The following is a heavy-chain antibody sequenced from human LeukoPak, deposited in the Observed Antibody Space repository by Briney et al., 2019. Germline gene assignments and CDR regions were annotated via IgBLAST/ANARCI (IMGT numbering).Heavy chain of an antibody. CDR1: GFTFRTYS. CDR2: ISSSSSHI. Sequence: GGSLRLSCAASGFTFRTYSMNWVRQAPGKGLGWVSCISSSSSHIYYVDSVKGRFTISRDNAKNSLYLQMNSLRAEDTAVYYCARALLWFGELGSWFDPWGQGTLVTVSS. D-gene: IGHD3-10*01. CDR3: ARALLWFGELGSWFDP. V-gene: IGHV3-21*01. J-gene: IGHJ5*02.